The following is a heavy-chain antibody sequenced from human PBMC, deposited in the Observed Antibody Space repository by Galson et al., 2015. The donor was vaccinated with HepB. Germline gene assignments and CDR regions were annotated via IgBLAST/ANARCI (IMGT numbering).Heavy chain of an antibody. CDR2: INTNTGNP. CDR3: ARKSIVVVPAAMEASIDYYGMDV. Sequence: SVKVSCKASGYTFTSYAMNWVRQAPGQGLEWMGWINTNTGNPTYAQGFTGRFVFSLDTSVSTAYLQISSLKAEDTAVYYCARKSIVVVPAAMEASIDYYGMDVWGQGTTVTVSS. CDR1: GYTFTSYA. D-gene: IGHD2-2*01. V-gene: IGHV7-4-1*02. J-gene: IGHJ6*02.